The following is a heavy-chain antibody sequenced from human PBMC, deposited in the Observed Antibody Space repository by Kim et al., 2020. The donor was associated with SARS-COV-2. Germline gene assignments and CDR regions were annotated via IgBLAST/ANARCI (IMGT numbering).Heavy chain of an antibody. CDR2: INPIFGNT. CDR3: AREQKYRSGWYDCFDI. Sequence: SVKVSCKASGDTFSSYAISWVRQAPGQGLEWMGGINPIFGNTNYSQKFQGRVTITADESTSTAYMELSSLRSEDTAVYYCAREQKYRSGWYDCFDIWGQGTMVTVSS. CDR1: GDTFSSYA. V-gene: IGHV1-69*13. D-gene: IGHD6-19*01. J-gene: IGHJ3*02.